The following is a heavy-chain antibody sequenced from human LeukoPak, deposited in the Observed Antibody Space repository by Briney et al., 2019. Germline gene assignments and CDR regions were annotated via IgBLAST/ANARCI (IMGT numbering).Heavy chain of an antibody. V-gene: IGHV4-34*01. Sequence: SETLSLTCAVYGGPFSGYYWSWIRQPPGKGLEWIGEINHSGSTNYNPSLKSRVTISVDTSKNQFSLKLSSVTAADTAVYYCARGPGYCTNGVCYTNLFGYWGQGTLVTVSS. CDR3: ARGPGYCTNGVCYTNLFGY. CDR2: INHSGST. J-gene: IGHJ4*02. CDR1: GGPFSGYY. D-gene: IGHD2-8*01.